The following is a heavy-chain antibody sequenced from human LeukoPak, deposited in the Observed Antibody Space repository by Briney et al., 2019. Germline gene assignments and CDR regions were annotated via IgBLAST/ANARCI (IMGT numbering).Heavy chain of an antibody. J-gene: IGHJ4*02. Sequence: ASVKVSCKASGYTFTSYDINWVRQATGQGLEWMGWMNPNSGNTGYAQKFQGRVTMTRNTSISTAYMELSSLRSEDTAVYYCARVRQQLVPRKAPFDYWGQGTLVTVSS. CDR2: MNPNSGNT. V-gene: IGHV1-8*01. CDR3: ARVRQQLVPRKAPFDY. CDR1: GYTFTSYD. D-gene: IGHD6-13*01.